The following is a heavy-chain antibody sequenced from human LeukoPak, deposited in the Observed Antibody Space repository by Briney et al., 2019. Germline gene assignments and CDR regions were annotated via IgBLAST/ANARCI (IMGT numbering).Heavy chain of an antibody. CDR3: ARHVEYCSSTSCYRHNAFDI. CDR2: IDPSDSYT. V-gene: IGHV5-10-1*01. CDR1: GYCFTSYW. D-gene: IGHD2-2*01. J-gene: IGHJ3*02. Sequence: GESLRISCKGSGYCFTSYWISWVRQMPGKGLEWMGRIDPSDSYTNYSPSFQGHVTISADKSISTAYLQWSSLKASDTAMYYCARHVEYCSSTSCYRHNAFDIWGQGTMVTVSS.